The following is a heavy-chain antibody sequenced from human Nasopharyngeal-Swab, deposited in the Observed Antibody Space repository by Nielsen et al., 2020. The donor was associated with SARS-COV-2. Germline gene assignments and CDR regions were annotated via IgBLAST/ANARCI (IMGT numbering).Heavy chain of an antibody. D-gene: IGHD6-19*01. CDR2: ISGSGGST. J-gene: IGHJ5*02. Sequence: GESLKISCAASGFTFSSYAMSWVRQAPGRGLEWVSAISGSGGSTYYADSVKGRFTISRDNSKNTLDLRMNSLRAEDTAVYYCAKDGGIAVAGWFDPWGQGTLVTVSS. V-gene: IGHV3-23*01. CDR1: GFTFSSYA. CDR3: AKDGGIAVAGWFDP.